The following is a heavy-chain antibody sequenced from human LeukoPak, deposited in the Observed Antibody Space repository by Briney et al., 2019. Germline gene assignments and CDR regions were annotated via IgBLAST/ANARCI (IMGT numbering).Heavy chain of an antibody. J-gene: IGHJ4*02. CDR2: FDPEDGET. V-gene: IGHV1-24*01. CDR1: GYTLTELS. CDR3: ATDFSRGYYDSSGSPRD. Sequence: GASVKVSCKVSGYTLTELSMHWVRQAPGKGLEWMGGFDPEDGETIYAQKFQGRVTMTEDTSTDTAYMDLSSLRSEDTAVYYCATDFSRGYYDSSGSPRDWGQGTLVTVSS. D-gene: IGHD3-22*01.